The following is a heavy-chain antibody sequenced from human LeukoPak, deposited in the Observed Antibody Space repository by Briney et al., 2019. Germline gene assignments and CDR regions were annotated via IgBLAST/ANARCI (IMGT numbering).Heavy chain of an antibody. Sequence: PSETLSLTCAVYGGSFSGYYWSWIRQPPGKGLEWIGEINHSGSTNYNPSLKSRVTISVDTSKNQFSLKLSSVTAADTAVYYCARGLPEDTAMVTRWFDPWGQGTLVTVSS. J-gene: IGHJ5*02. V-gene: IGHV4-34*01. CDR2: INHSGST. D-gene: IGHD5-18*01. CDR1: GGSFSGYY. CDR3: ARGLPEDTAMVTRWFDP.